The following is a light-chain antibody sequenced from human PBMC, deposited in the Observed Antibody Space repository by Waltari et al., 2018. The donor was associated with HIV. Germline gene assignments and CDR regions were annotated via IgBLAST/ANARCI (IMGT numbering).Light chain of an antibody. CDR3: ISYTGFTTPYV. CDR1: SSDVGGYNY. Sequence: QSALTQPASVSGSPGQSITISCTGTSSDVGGYNYVSWYQQNPGKAPELMMYEDNNRPSGVSNRFSGSKSGNTASLTISGLQAEDEADYYCISYTGFTTPYVFGTGTKVTVL. J-gene: IGLJ1*01. CDR2: EDN. V-gene: IGLV2-14*01.